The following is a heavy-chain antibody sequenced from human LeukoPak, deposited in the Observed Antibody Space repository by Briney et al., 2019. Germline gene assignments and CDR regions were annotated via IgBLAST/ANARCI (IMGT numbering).Heavy chain of an antibody. CDR2: INHSGST. CDR1: GFTVSSNY. J-gene: IGHJ4*02. V-gene: IGHV4-34*01. D-gene: IGHD6-6*01. Sequence: PGGSLRLSCAASGFTVSSNYMSWIRQPPGKGLEWIGEINHSGSTNYNPSLKSRVTISVDTSKNQFSLKLSSVTAADTAVYYCAREGSSSSDRTYYFDYWGQGTLVTVSS. CDR3: AREGSSSSDRTYYFDY.